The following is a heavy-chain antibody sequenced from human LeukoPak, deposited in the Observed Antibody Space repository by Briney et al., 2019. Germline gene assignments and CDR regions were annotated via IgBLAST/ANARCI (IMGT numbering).Heavy chain of an antibody. Sequence: SVKVSCKASGGIFSSNAISWVRQAPGQGLEWMGGIIPIFGSANYAQKFQGRVSMTTDTSTSTAYMDLRSLRSDDTAVYYCARDLRYSSGWSASGMDVWGKGTTVTISS. V-gene: IGHV1-69*05. D-gene: IGHD6-19*01. CDR2: IIPIFGSA. CDR1: GGIFSSNA. J-gene: IGHJ6*03. CDR3: ARDLRYSSGWSASGMDV.